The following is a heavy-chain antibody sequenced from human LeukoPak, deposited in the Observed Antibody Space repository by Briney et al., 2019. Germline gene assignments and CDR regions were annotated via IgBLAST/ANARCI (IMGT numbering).Heavy chain of an antibody. Sequence: GGSLRLSCAASGFTFSSYWMSWVRQAPGKGLEWVANIKQDGSEKNHVDSVKGRFTISRDNAKNSLYLQMNTLRVEDTAVYYCARGYGNYGYWGQGTLVTVSS. CDR3: ARGYGNYGY. CDR2: IKQDGSEK. V-gene: IGHV3-7*01. J-gene: IGHJ4*02. CDR1: GFTFSSYW. D-gene: IGHD4-17*01.